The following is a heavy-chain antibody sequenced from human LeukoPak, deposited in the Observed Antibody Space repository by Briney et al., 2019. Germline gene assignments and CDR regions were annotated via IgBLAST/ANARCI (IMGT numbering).Heavy chain of an antibody. V-gene: IGHV4-39*01. CDR3: ARLYYGSVSYYNLALYY. CDR2: IYYSGST. D-gene: IGHD3-10*01. Sequence: SETLSLTCTVSGGSISSSSYYWGWIRQPPGKGLEWIGSIYYSGSTYYNPSLKSRVTISVDTSKNQFSLKLSSVTAADTAVYYCARLYYGSVSYYNLALYYWVQGTLVTVSS. CDR1: GGSISSSSYY. J-gene: IGHJ4*02.